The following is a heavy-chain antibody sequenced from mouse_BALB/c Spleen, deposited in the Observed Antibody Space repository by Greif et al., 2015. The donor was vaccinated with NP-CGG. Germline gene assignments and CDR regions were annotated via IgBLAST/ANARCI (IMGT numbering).Heavy chain of an antibody. CDR3: AREDYYGSSGYFDV. CDR1: GYTFTSYW. V-gene: IGHV1S41*01. D-gene: IGHD1-1*01. J-gene: IGHJ1*01. CDR2: IAPGSGST. Sequence: DLVKPGASVKLSCKASGYTFTSYWINWIKQRPGQGLEWIGRIAPGSGSTYYNEMFKGKATLTVDTSSSTAYIQLSSLSSEDSAVYFCAREDYYGSSGYFDVWGAGTTVTVSS.